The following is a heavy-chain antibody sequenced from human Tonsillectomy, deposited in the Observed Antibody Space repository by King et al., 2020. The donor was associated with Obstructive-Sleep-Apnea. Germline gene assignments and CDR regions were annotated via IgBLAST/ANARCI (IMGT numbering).Heavy chain of an antibody. CDR2: MNPNSGNT. V-gene: IGHV1-8*01. D-gene: IGHD1-26*01. Sequence: QLVQSGAEVKKPGASVKFSCKASGYTFTSNDINWVRQATGQGLEWLGWMNPNSGNTGYAQKFKGRVTMTRNTTIRTAYMDLSSMSSEDTAVYYWARGLGSDSGSYNFDYWGQGTLVTVSS. CDR3: ARGLGSDSGSYNFDY. CDR1: GYTFTSND. J-gene: IGHJ4*02.